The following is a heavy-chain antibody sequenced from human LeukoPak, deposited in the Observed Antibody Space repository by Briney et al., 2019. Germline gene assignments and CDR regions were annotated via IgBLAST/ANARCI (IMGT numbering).Heavy chain of an antibody. CDR3: AKSLRVAATPWGAFDI. Sequence: HPGGSLRLSCAASGFTFSSYAMSWVRQAPGKGLEWVSAISGSGGSTYYADSVKGRFTISRDNSKNTLYLQMNSLRAEDTAVYYCAKSLRVAATPWGAFDIWGQGTMVTVSS. CDR1: GFTFSSYA. V-gene: IGHV3-23*01. D-gene: IGHD2-15*01. CDR2: ISGSGGST. J-gene: IGHJ3*02.